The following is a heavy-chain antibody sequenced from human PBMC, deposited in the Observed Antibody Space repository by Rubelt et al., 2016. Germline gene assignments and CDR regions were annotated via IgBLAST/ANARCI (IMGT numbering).Heavy chain of an antibody. CDR2: IDHSGNT. J-gene: IGHJ4*02. Sequence: QVQLQESGPGLVTPSETLSLTCAVYGGSFSGYSWTWIRQPPGKGLEWLGEIDHSGNTDYIPSLKGRVSISVDTSKKQNSLKMSSVTAADTAVYYCARHDTGSFLFDFWGQGTPVTVSS. D-gene: IGHD1-26*01. CDR3: ARHDTGSFLFDF. CDR1: GGSFSGYS. V-gene: IGHV4-34*01.